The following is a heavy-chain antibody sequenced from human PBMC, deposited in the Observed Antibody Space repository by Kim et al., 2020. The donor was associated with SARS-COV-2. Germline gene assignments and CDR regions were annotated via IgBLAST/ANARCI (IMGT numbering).Heavy chain of an antibody. J-gene: IGHJ5*01. Sequence: GGSLRLSCAASGFTFSIYAMSWVRQAPGKGLEWVSAISVSGGNTYYADSVKGRFTISRDNSKNTLYLQMNSLRAEDTAVYYCAIFKWGAAMVKHFNWFYYWGQGTLVTVSS. CDR1: GFTFSIYA. CDR3: AIFKWGAAMVKHFNWFYY. D-gene: IGHD5-18*01. CDR2: ISVSGGNT. V-gene: IGHV3-23*01.